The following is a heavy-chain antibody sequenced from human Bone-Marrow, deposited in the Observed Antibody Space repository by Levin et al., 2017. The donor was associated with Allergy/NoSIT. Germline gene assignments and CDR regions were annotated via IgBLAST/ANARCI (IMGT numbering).Heavy chain of an antibody. CDR1: GSSITVYY. V-gene: IGHV4-4*07. CDR2: ISTSGIS. CDR3: ATETTDPYYFDY. Sequence: ETLSLTCHVSGSSITVYYYTWIRQAAGKGLEWIGRISTSGISNYNSSLKSRMTMSLDTSRNHFSLRLSSVTAADTAIYYCATETTDPYYFDYWGQGTLVTVSS. D-gene: IGHD1-1*01. J-gene: IGHJ4*02.